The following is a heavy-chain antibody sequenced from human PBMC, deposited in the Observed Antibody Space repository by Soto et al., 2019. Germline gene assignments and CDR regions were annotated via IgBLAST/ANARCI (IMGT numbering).Heavy chain of an antibody. CDR3: AKDGVGELTNYYYYFGMDV. CDR2: ISGSGGST. Sequence: GGSLRLSCAASGFTFSSYAMSWVRQAPGKGLEWVSAISGSGGSTYYADSVKGRFTISRDNSKNTLYLQMNSLRAEDTAVYYCAKDGVGELTNYYYYFGMDVWGQGTTVTVSS. D-gene: IGHD3-10*01. CDR1: GFTFSSYA. V-gene: IGHV3-23*01. J-gene: IGHJ6*02.